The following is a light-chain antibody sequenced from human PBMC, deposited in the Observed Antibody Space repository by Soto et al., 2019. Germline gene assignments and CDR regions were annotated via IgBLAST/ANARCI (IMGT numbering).Light chain of an antibody. CDR2: EVS. CDR3: SSYTSSSTLYG. CDR1: SSDVGCYNY. Sequence: SALTQPASVSGSPGQSITISCTGTSSDVGCYNYVSWYQQHPGKAPKLMIYEVSNRPSGVSNRFSGSKSGNTASLTISGLQAEDEADYYCSSYTSSSTLYGFGTGTKLTVL. J-gene: IGLJ1*01. V-gene: IGLV2-14*01.